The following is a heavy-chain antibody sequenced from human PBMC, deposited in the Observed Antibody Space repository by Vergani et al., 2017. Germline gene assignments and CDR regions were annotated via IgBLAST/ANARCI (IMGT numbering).Heavy chain of an antibody. CDR3: ARGGYYYDSSGYRTAEYFQH. Sequence: QVQLVQSGAEVKKPGASVKVSCKASGYTFTGYYLHWVRQAPGQGLEWMGWINPNSGGTNYAQKFQGWVTLTRDTSISTAYMELSRLRSDGTAVYYCARGGYYYDSSGYRTAEYFQHWGQGTLVTVSS. CDR1: GYTFTGYY. CDR2: INPNSGGT. J-gene: IGHJ1*01. D-gene: IGHD3-22*01. V-gene: IGHV1-2*04.